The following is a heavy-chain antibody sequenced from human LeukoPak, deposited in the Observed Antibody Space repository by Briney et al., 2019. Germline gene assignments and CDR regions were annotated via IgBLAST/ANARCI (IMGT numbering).Heavy chain of an antibody. D-gene: IGHD1/OR15-1a*01. CDR2: IDSDGTTT. V-gene: IGHV3-74*01. CDR1: VFTLANAW. J-gene: IGHJ5*02. Sequence: VGSLRHSSAPPVFTLANAWMHAVRQAPRGGLVWVSRIDSDGTTTNYADSVKGRFTNSRHNAKKTVYLQMNSLRVEDTAVYYCARERTHNWFDPWGQGTLVTVSS. CDR3: ARERTHNWFDP.